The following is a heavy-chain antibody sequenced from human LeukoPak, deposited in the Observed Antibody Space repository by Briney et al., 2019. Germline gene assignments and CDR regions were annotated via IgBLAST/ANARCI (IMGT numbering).Heavy chain of an antibody. J-gene: IGHJ3*02. Sequence: PSETLSLTCTVSGGSISSSSYYWGWIRQPPGKGLEWIGSIYYSGSTYYNPSLKSRVTISVDTSKNQFSLKLSSVTAADTAVYYCARHLMGAFDIWGQGTTVTVSS. CDR1: GGSISSSSYY. D-gene: IGHD3-16*01. CDR2: IYYSGST. V-gene: IGHV4-39*01. CDR3: ARHLMGAFDI.